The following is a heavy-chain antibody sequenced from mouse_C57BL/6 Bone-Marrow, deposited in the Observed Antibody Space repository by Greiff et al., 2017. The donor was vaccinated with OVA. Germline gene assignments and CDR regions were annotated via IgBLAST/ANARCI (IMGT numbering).Heavy chain of an antibody. CDR1: GYAFSSYW. V-gene: IGHV1-80*01. J-gene: IGHJ3*01. CDR3: ARWIYYVYDEGAWFAY. D-gene: IGHD2-2*01. CDR2: IYPGDGDT. Sequence: QVQLQQSGAELVKPGASVKISCKASGYAFSSYWMNWVKQRPGKGLEWIGQIYPGDGDTNYNGKFKGKATLTADKSSSTAYMQLSSLTSEDSAVYFCARWIYYVYDEGAWFAYWGQGTLVTVSA.